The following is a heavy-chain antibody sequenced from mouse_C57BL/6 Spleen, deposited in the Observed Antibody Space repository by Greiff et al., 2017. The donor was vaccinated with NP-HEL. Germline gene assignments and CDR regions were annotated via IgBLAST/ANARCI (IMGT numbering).Heavy chain of an antibody. D-gene: IGHD2-5*01. CDR1: GFTFSDYG. CDR2: ISSGSSTI. CDR3: ARRGGSNYSYYYAMDY. V-gene: IGHV5-17*01. J-gene: IGHJ4*01. Sequence: EVKVVESGGGLVKPGGSLKLSCAASGFTFSDYGMHWVRQAPEKGLEWVAYISSGSSTIYYADTVKGRFTISRDNAKNTLFLQMTSLRSEDTAMYYCARRGGSNYSYYYAMDYWGQGTSVTVSS.